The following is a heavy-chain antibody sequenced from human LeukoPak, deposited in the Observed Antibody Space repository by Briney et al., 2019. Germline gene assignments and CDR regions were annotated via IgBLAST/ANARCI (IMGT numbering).Heavy chain of an antibody. J-gene: IGHJ6*02. CDR2: IYYSGST. D-gene: IGHD3-22*01. CDR3: AREVRHSSSGFYYYYGMDV. Sequence: SETLSLTCTVSGGSISSYYWSWIRQPPGKGLEWIGYIYYSGSTNYNPSLKSRVTISVDTSKSQFSLKLSSVTAADTAVYYCAREVRHSSSGFYYYYGMDVWGQGTTVTVSS. CDR1: GGSISSYY. V-gene: IGHV4-59*01.